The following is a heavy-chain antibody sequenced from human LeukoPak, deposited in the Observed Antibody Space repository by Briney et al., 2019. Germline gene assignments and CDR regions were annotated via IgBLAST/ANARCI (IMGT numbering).Heavy chain of an antibody. J-gene: IGHJ6*02. CDR2: ISAYNGNT. D-gene: IGHD2-2*01. CDR3: ARDVVVVPAASLGKYYYYGMDV. Sequence: ASVKVSCKASGYTFTSYGISWVRQAPGQGLEWMGWISAYNGNTNYAQKLQGRVTMTTDTSTSTAYMELGSLRSDDTAVYYCARDVVVVPAASLGKYYYYGMDVWGQGTTVTVSS. V-gene: IGHV1-18*01. CDR1: GYTFTSYG.